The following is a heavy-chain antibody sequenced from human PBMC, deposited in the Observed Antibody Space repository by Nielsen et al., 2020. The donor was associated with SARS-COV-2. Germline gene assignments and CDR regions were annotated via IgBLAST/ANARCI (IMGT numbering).Heavy chain of an antibody. V-gene: IGHV3-30*18. CDR3: AKTPDLYAAYDYFDY. Sequence: GESLKISCAASGFAFRTHSMNWLRQAPGKGLEWVAVISYEGSATYYADSVKGRFTVSRDNSKNTLYLQINSLRAEDTAIYYCAKTPDLYAAYDYFDYWGQGTLVTVSS. CDR1: GFAFRTHS. CDR2: ISYEGSAT. J-gene: IGHJ4*02. D-gene: IGHD2-8*01.